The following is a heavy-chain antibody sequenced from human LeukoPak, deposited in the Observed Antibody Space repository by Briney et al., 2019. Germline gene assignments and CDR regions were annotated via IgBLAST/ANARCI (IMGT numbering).Heavy chain of an antibody. Sequence: PGGSLRLSCAASGFTFSSYGMHWVRQAPGKGLEWVAFIRYDGSNKYYADSVKGRFTISRDNSKNTLYLQMNSLRAEDTAVYYCAKDSYDFCSGYYSTLFDYWGQGTLVTVSS. CDR2: IRYDGSNK. CDR3: AKDSYDFCSGYYSTLFDY. D-gene: IGHD3-3*01. CDR1: GFTFSSYG. V-gene: IGHV3-30*02. J-gene: IGHJ4*02.